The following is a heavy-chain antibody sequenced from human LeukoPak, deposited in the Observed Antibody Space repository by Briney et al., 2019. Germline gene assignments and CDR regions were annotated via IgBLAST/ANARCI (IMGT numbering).Heavy chain of an antibody. V-gene: IGHV4-59*01. J-gene: IGHJ4*02. D-gene: IGHD6-19*01. CDR2: IYYSGST. Sequence: SETLSLTCTVSGGSISSYYWSWIRQPPGKGLEWIGYIYYSGSTNYNPSLKSRVTISVDTSKNQFSLKLSSVTAADTAVYYCARGAWLVVYGYFDYWGQGTLVTVSS. CDR1: GGSISSYY. CDR3: ARGAWLVVYGYFDY.